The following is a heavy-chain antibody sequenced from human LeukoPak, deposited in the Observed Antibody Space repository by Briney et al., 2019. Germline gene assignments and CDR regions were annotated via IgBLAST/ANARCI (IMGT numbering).Heavy chain of an antibody. CDR1: GGSFSGYY. CDR2: INHSGRT. J-gene: IGHJ5*02. D-gene: IGHD2/OR15-2a*01. Sequence: SETLSLTCAVYGGSFSGYYWSWIRQPPGKGLEWIGEINHSGRTNYNPSLKSRVTISVDTSKTQSSLKLSSVTAADTAVYYCAREAPFPRDWFDPGGQGTLVTVPS. CDR3: AREAPFPRDWFDP. V-gene: IGHV4-34*01.